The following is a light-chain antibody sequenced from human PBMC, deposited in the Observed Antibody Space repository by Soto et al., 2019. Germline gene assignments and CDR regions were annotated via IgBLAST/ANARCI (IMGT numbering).Light chain of an antibody. Sequence: DIQMTQSPSTLSASVGDGVTVTCRASQSISSWLAWYQQKPGKAPKLLIYKASSLDSGVPSRFSGSGSGTEFTLTISSLQPDDFATYYCLQYNSSLWTFGQGTKVEIK. CDR2: KAS. CDR3: LQYNSSLWT. J-gene: IGKJ1*01. V-gene: IGKV1-5*03. CDR1: QSISSW.